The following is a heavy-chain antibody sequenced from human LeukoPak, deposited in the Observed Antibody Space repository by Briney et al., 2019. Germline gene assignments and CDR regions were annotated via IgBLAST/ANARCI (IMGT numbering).Heavy chain of an antibody. CDR2: INPKSAGT. V-gene: IGHV1-2*02. CDR1: GYTFTSYG. CDR3: ARISSSNWYNERGAFDV. Sequence: ASVKVSCKASGYTFTSYGISWVRQAPGQGLEWMGWINPKSAGTNYAQKFQGRVTMTRDTSISTAYMELRSLRSDDTAVYYCARISSSNWYNERGAFDVWGQGTMVTVSS. J-gene: IGHJ3*01. D-gene: IGHD6-13*01.